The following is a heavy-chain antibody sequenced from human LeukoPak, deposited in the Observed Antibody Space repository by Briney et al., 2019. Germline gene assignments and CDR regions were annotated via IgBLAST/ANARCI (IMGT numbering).Heavy chain of an antibody. CDR2: INHSGST. J-gene: IGHJ4*02. CDR1: GGSFSGYY. D-gene: IGHD3-22*01. CDR3: AGGGGYYYDSSGYYPAFDY. Sequence: SETLSLTCAVYGGSFSGYYWSWIRQPPGKGLEWIGEINHSGSTNYNPSLKSRVTISVDRSKNQFSLKLSSVTAADTAVYYCAGGGGYYYDSSGYYPAFDYWGQGTLVTVSS. V-gene: IGHV4-34*01.